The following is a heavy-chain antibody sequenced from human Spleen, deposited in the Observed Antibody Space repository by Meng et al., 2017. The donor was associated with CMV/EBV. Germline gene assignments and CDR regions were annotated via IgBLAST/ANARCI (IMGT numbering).Heavy chain of an antibody. CDR2: IIPILGVA. D-gene: IGHD6-13*01. CDR3: ARDLHEAAAGTKYYYSQGMDV. J-gene: IGHJ6*02. Sequence: SVKVSCKASGGSFSSYGISWVRQAPGQGLEWMGGIIPILGVANYAQKFQGRVTITADKYTSTAYMELSSLRFEDTAVYYCARDLHEAAAGTKYYYSQGMDVWGQGTTVTVSS. CDR1: GGSFSSYG. V-gene: IGHV1-69*10.